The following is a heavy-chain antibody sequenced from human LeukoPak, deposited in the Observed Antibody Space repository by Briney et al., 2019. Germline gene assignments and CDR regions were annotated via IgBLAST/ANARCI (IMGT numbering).Heavy chain of an antibody. Sequence: SETLSLTCTVSGVSISSGDYSWSWIRQPPGKGLEWIGYMYYSGSTYYNPSLKSRVTISADTSKNQFSLKLSSVTAADTAVYYCARPYYYDSRIDPWGQGTLVTVSS. CDR1: GVSISSGDYS. CDR2: MYYSGST. CDR3: ARPYYYDSRIDP. D-gene: IGHD3-22*01. J-gene: IGHJ5*02. V-gene: IGHV4-30-4*01.